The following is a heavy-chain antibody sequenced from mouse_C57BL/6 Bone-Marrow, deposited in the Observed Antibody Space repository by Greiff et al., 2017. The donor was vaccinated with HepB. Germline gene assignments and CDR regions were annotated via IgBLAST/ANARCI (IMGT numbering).Heavy chain of an antibody. D-gene: IGHD1-1*01. V-gene: IGHV1-74*01. Sequence: QVQLQQPGAELVKPGASVKVSCKASGYTFTSYWMHWVKQRPGQGLEWIGRIHPSDSDTNYNQKFKGKATLTVDKSSSTAYMQLSSLTSEDSAVYYWAMTLYGSSVDLYFDYWGQGTTLTVSS. J-gene: IGHJ2*01. CDR1: GYTFTSYW. CDR2: IHPSDSDT. CDR3: AMTLYGSSVDLYFDY.